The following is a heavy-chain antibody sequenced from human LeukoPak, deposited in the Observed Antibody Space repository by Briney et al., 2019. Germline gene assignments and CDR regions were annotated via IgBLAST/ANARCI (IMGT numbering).Heavy chain of an antibody. J-gene: IGHJ4*02. CDR3: ARRPSGSYSPDY. CDR1: GYNFPIYW. CDR2: IYPDDSNT. V-gene: IGHV5-51*01. D-gene: IGHD1-26*01. Sequence: GESLKISCQGSGYNFPIYWIGWVRQMPGQGLEWMGIIYPDDSNTIYGPSFRGQVTISADKSISTAYLQWSSLKASDTAMYYCARRPSGSYSPDYWGQGTLVTVSS.